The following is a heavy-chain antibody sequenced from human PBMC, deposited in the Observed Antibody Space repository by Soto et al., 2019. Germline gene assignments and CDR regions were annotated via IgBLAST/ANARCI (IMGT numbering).Heavy chain of an antibody. CDR3: ARVPGL. CDR2: TYHRGST. J-gene: IGHJ2*01. V-gene: IGHV4-30-2*01. Sequence: QLQLQESGSGLVKPSQTLSLTCAVSGGSISSGGYSWSWIRQPPGKGLEWIGYTYHRGSTYYNPSLTSRATISVDRSKTQFSLKLSSVPAADTAVYYCARVPGLWGRGTLVTVSS. CDR1: GGSISSGGYS.